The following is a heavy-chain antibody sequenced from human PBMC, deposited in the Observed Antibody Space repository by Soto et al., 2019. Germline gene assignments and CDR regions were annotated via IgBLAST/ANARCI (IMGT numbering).Heavy chain of an antibody. CDR3: ARGPIAAAAYYLDS. V-gene: IGHV1-2*04. Sequence: QVQLVQSGAEVKKPGASVKVSCKAPGYTFTDYYIHWVRQAPGQGLEWMGWLNPKSGDANVAQNFQGWVTLTRDTSVSTAYMDLTRLRSDDTAMFYCARGPIAAAAYYLDSWGQGTLVTVPP. J-gene: IGHJ4*02. D-gene: IGHD6-13*01. CDR2: LNPKSGDA. CDR1: GYTFTDYY.